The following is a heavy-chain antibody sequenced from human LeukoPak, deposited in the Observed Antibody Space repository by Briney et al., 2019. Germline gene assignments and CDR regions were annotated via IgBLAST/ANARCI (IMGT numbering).Heavy chain of an antibody. V-gene: IGHV1-69*05. CDR3: ARDLYGFRYSSSSSYYMDV. J-gene: IGHJ6*03. CDR2: IIPIFGTA. Sequence: ASAKVSCKASGGTFSSYAISWVRQAPGQGLEWMGGIIPIFGTANYAQKFQGRVTITTDESTSTAYMELSSLRSEDTAVYYCARDLYGFRYSSSSSYYMDVWGKGTTVTVSS. CDR1: GGTFSSYA. D-gene: IGHD6-6*01.